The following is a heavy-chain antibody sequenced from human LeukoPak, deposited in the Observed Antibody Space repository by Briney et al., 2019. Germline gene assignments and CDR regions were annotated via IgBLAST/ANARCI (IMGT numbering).Heavy chain of an antibody. CDR3: AKDGSPYCSGGSCYGPYFDY. CDR2: ISGSGGST. J-gene: IGHJ4*02. CDR1: GFTFSSYA. D-gene: IGHD2-15*01. Sequence: PGGSLRLSCAASGFTFSSYAMSWVRQAPGKGLEWVSAISGSGGSTYYADSVKGRFTISRDNSKNTLYLQMNSLRAEDTAVYYCAKDGSPYCSGGSCYGPYFDYWGQGTLVTVSS. V-gene: IGHV3-23*01.